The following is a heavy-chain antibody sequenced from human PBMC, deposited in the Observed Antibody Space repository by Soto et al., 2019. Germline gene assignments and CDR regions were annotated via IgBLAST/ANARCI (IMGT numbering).Heavy chain of an antibody. V-gene: IGHV1-18*01. CDR2: ISAYNGNT. CDR3: ARDVTPLEGSGYPFDY. CDR1: AYTFTSYG. Sequence: QVQLVQSGAEMKEPGASVKVSCKASAYTFTSYGISWVRQAPGQGLEWMGWISAYNGNTNYAQKLQGRVTMTTDTSTSTAYMELRSLRSDDTAVYYCARDVTPLEGSGYPFDYWGQGTLVTVSS. J-gene: IGHJ4*02. D-gene: IGHD3-3*01.